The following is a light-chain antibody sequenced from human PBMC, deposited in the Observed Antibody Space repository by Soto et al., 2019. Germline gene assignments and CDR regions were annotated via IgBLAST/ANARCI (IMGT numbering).Light chain of an antibody. CDR2: DTS. V-gene: IGLV7-46*01. CDR3: LLSYSGALYV. Sequence: QTVVTQEPSLTVSPGGTVTLTCGSSTGADTSGHYPYWFQQKPGQAPRTLIYDTSNKHSWTPARFSGSLLGGKAALTLSGAQPEDEAEYYCLLSYSGALYVFGTGTKLTVL. J-gene: IGLJ1*01. CDR1: TGADTSGHY.